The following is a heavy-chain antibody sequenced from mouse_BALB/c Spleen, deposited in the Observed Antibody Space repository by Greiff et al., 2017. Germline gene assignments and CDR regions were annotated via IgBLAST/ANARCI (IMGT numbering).Heavy chain of an antibody. V-gene: IGHV14-4*02. J-gene: IGHJ3*01. Sequence: VQLQQSGAELVRSGASVKLSCTASGFNIKDYYMHWVKQRPEQGLEWIGWIDPENGDTEYAPKFQGKATMTADTSSNTAYLQLSSLTSEDTAFYYCAREELRLQFAYWGQGTLVTVSA. CDR2: IDPENGDT. CDR3: AREELRLQFAY. CDR1: GFNIKDYY. D-gene: IGHD1-2*01.